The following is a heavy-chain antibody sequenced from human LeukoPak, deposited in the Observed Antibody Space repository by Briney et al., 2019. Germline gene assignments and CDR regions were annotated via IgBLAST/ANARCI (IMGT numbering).Heavy chain of an antibody. Sequence: GGSLRLSCAASGFTFSSYGTHWVRQAPGKGLEWVAVIWYDGSNKYYADSVKGRFTISRDNSKNTLYLQMNSLRAEDTAVYYCAKRFYGGNRSPFDYWGQGTLVTVSS. CDR3: AKRFYGGNRSPFDY. J-gene: IGHJ4*02. CDR2: IWYDGSNK. V-gene: IGHV3-33*06. CDR1: GFTFSSYG. D-gene: IGHD4-23*01.